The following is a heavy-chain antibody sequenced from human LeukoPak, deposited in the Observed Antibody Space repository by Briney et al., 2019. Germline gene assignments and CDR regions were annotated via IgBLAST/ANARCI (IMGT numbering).Heavy chain of an antibody. V-gene: IGHV3-30*04. D-gene: IGHD2-15*01. CDR1: GFTFSSYA. CDR2: ISYDGNNK. Sequence: PGGSLRLSCAASGFTFSSYAVHWVRQAPGRGLEWVAAISYDGNNKYYADSVKGRFTISRVNSRDTLYLQMSSLKTEDTAVYYCARDQEATAMVARVYYGMDVWGQGTTVTVSS. J-gene: IGHJ6*02. CDR3: ARDQEATAMVARVYYGMDV.